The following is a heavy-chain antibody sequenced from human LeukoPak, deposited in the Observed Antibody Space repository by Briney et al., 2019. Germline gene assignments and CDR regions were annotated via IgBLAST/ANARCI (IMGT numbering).Heavy chain of an antibody. CDR1: GFTFSIYA. V-gene: IGHV3-23*01. CDR2: ISGSGGST. Sequence: GGSLRLSCAASGFTFSIYAMSWVRQAPGKGLECVSAISGSGGSTYYADSVKGRFTISRDNSKNTLYLQMNSLRAEDTAVYYCAKRIVGATKGGAFDIWGQGTMVTVSS. D-gene: IGHD1-26*01. J-gene: IGHJ3*02. CDR3: AKRIVGATKGGAFDI.